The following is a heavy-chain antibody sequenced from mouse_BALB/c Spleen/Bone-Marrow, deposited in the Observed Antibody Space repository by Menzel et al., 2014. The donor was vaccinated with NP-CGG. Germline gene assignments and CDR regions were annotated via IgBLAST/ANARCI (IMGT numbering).Heavy chain of an antibody. V-gene: IGHV1-61*01. Sequence: QVQLQQSGAELVRPGASVKLSCKASGYSFTSYWMNWVKQRPGHGLEWIGMIHPSDTETRLNQRFKDKATLTVDKSSSTAYMQLNSPTSEDSAVCYCARLEGNYGSTFAYWGQGTLVTVSA. CDR3: ARLEGNYGSTFAY. J-gene: IGHJ3*01. D-gene: IGHD1-1*01. CDR2: IHPSDTET. CDR1: GYSFTSYW.